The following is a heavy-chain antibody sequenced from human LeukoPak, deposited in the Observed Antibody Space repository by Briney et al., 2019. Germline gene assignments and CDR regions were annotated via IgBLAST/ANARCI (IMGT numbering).Heavy chain of an antibody. CDR3: ARVDGYYVILTGANYGEYWFDP. D-gene: IGHD3-9*01. Sequence: ASVKVSCKASGYTFTGYYMHWVRQAPGQGLEWMGWISAYNGNTNYAQKLQGRVTMTTDTSTSTAYMELRSLRSDDTAVYYCARVDGYYVILTGANYGEYWFDPWGQGTLVTVSS. J-gene: IGHJ5*02. CDR2: ISAYNGNT. CDR1: GYTFTGYY. V-gene: IGHV1-18*04.